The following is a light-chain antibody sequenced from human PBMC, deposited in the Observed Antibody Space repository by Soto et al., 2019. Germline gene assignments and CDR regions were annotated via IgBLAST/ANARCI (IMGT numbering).Light chain of an antibody. CDR2: YAS. Sequence: DIVMTQSPATLSVSPGERATLSCRASLTVNTNLAWYQQKPGQAPGLLIYYASTRATGIPARFSGSGSVKEFTLTISSVQSEDSAVYYCQQYNNWPPGATFGPGTKVEIK. J-gene: IGKJ3*01. V-gene: IGKV3-15*01. CDR3: QQYNNWPPGAT. CDR1: LTVNTN.